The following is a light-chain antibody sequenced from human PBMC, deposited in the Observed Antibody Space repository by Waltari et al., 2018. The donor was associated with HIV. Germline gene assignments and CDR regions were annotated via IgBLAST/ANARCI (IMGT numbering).Light chain of an antibody. V-gene: IGKV3-15*01. CDR3: QQYDNWPRT. Sequence: EIVMTQSPATLSVSPGEGATLSCRASQSLSGNLAWYQQKPGQAPRLLIYGAYTRAPGIPARFSGSGSGTEFTLSISGLQSEDFTVYYCQQYDNWPRTFGQGTKVEIK. CDR1: QSLSGN. J-gene: IGKJ1*01. CDR2: GAY.